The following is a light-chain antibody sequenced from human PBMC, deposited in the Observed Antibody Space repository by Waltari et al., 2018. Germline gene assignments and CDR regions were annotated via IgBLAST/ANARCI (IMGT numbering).Light chain of an antibody. J-gene: IGKJ2*01. V-gene: IGKV1-39*01. CDR3: QQSQTLPYT. CDR2: AAS. CDR1: QSISSY. Sequence: DIQMTQSPSSLSASLGDSVTITCRASQSISSYLNWYQQKPGVAPKLLIYAASSLRNGVPSRFSGSGSGTDFTLTISSLQPEDFATYYCQQSQTLPYTFGQGAKLEIK.